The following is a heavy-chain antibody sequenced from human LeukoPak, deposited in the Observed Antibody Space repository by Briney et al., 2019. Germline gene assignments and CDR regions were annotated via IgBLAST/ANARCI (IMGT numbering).Heavy chain of an antibody. Sequence: PSETLSLTCTVSGGSISSYYWSWIRQPPGKGLEWIGHIYYSGSTNYNPSLKSRVTISVDTSKNQFSLKLSSVTAADTAVYYCARDTMVRGVISGYFDYWGQGTLVTVSS. CDR3: ARDTMVRGVISGYFDY. CDR2: IYYSGST. V-gene: IGHV4-59*01. CDR1: GGSISSYY. J-gene: IGHJ4*02. D-gene: IGHD3-10*01.